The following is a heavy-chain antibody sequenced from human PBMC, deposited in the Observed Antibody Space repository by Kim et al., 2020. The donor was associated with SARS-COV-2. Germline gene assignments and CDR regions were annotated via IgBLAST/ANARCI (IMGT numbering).Heavy chain of an antibody. J-gene: IGHJ2*01. V-gene: IGHV1-2*02. CDR2: TNPYTTGT. CDR1: GYTFTNHY. Sequence: ASVKVSCKASGYTFTNHYIHWVRKAPGGGLEWMGWTNPYTTGTNYARKFQGRVTMTGDTSINTVYMVLSRLTSDDTAMYYCARDTEGVPTWYFDLWGRGTLVTVSS. CDR3: ARDTEGVPTWYFDL.